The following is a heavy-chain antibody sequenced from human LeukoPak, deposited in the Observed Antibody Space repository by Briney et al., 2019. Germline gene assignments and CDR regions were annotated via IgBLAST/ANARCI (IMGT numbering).Heavy chain of an antibody. CDR3: ARHKTTGGFDY. Sequence: KSSETLSLTCTVSGGSISSSSYYWGWIRQPPGKGLEWIGSIYYSGSTYYNPSRNSRVTISVDTSKNQFSLKLSSVTAADTAVYYCARHKTTGGFDYWGQGTLVTVSS. CDR2: IYYSGST. V-gene: IGHV4-39*01. J-gene: IGHJ4*02. D-gene: IGHD1-1*01. CDR1: GGSISSSSYY.